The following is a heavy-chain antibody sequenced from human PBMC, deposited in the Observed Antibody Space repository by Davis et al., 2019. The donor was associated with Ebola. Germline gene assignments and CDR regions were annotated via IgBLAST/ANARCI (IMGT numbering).Heavy chain of an antibody. Sequence: GESLKISCAAPGFTVSSTYMSWVRQAPGKGLEWVAVIYSGGSTYYADSVKGRFTISRDNSKNMLYVQMNSLRAEDTAVYYCTIATSSSWYVRWGQGTLVTVSS. V-gene: IGHV3-66*01. CDR1: GFTVSSTY. J-gene: IGHJ4*02. CDR3: TIATSSSWYVR. CDR2: IYSGGST. D-gene: IGHD6-13*01.